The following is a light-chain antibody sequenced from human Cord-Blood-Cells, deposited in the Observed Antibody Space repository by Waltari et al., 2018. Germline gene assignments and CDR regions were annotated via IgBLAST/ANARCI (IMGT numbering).Light chain of an antibody. J-gene: IGLJ2*01. V-gene: IGLV3-21*04. CDR2: YDS. Sequence: SYVLTQPPSVSVAPGKTARITCGGNNIGSKSVHWYQQKPGQAPVLVIYYDSDRPSGIPERFSGSSSGNTATLTISRVEAGDEADYYWQVWDSSSDHVVFGGGTKLTVL. CDR1: NIGSKS. CDR3: QVWDSSSDHVV.